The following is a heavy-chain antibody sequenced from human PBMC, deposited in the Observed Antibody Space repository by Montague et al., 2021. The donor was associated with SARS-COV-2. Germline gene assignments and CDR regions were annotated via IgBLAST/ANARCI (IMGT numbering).Heavy chain of an antibody. CDR2: IRTTGHT. CDR1: GASISTGIYY. V-gene: IGHV4-61*02. D-gene: IGHD1-26*01. J-gene: IGHJ4*02. CDR3: ARFGSGTLEFDL. Sequence: TLSLTCTVSGASISTGIYYWSWIRQPAGKGLEWIGRIRTTGHTXYNSSLESRVFMSLDTSTNQFSLSLTSVTAADTAVYFCARFGSGTLEFDLWGQGTLVTVSS.